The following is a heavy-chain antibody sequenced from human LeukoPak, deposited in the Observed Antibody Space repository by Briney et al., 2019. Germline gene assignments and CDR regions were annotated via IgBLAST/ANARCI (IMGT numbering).Heavy chain of an antibody. V-gene: IGHV3-15*01. Sequence: GGSLRLSCAASGFTFSNAWMSWVRQAPGKGLEWVGRIKSKTDGGTTDYAAPVKGRFTISRDDSKNTLYLQMNSLKTEDTAVYYCTTSPGDVASLFDYWGQGTLVTVSS. CDR3: TTSPGDVASLFDY. J-gene: IGHJ4*02. CDR2: IKSKTDGGTT. D-gene: IGHD5-12*01. CDR1: GFTFSNAW.